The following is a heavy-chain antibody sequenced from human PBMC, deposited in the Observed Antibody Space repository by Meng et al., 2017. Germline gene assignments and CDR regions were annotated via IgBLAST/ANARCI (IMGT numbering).Heavy chain of an antibody. Sequence: ASVKVSCKASGYTFTSYDINWVRQATGQGLEGMGWMNPNSGNTGYAQKFQGRGTMTRNTSISTAYMERSSLRSEDTAVYDCARDRPFDYWGQGTLVTVSS. V-gene: IGHV1-8*01. CDR2: MNPNSGNT. J-gene: IGHJ4*02. CDR3: ARDRPFDY. CDR1: GYTFTSYD.